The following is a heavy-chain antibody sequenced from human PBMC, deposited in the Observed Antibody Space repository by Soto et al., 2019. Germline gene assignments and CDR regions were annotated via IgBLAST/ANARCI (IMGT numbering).Heavy chain of an antibody. Sequence: QVRLVESGGGVVQPGRSLRLSCTASGFSFSSYAMYWVRQPPGKGLEWVAVISHDGINKHYADSVKGRVTVSRDNSNHSLDLQLNSLRDEDTAMYYCARDMYSSDYFVKWFEPWGQGTLVTVSS. J-gene: IGHJ5*02. D-gene: IGHD6-19*01. CDR3: ARDMYSSDYFVKWFEP. CDR2: ISHDGINK. CDR1: GFSFSSYA. V-gene: IGHV3-30-3*01.